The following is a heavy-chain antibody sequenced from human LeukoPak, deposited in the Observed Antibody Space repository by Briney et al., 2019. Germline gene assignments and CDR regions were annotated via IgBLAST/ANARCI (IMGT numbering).Heavy chain of an antibody. Sequence: PGGSLRLSCAASGFTVSSNYMSWVRQAPGKGLEWVSSISSSSSYIYYADSVKGRFTISRDNAKNSLYLQMNSLRAEDTAVYYCARDGPYSSGWYRVGNWFDPWGQGTLVTVSS. D-gene: IGHD6-19*01. CDR3: ARDGPYSSGWYRVGNWFDP. V-gene: IGHV3-21*01. CDR1: GFTVSSNY. CDR2: ISSSSSYI. J-gene: IGHJ5*02.